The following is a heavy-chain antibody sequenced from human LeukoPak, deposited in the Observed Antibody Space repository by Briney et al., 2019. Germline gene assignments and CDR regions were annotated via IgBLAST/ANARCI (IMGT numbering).Heavy chain of an antibody. J-gene: IGHJ5*02. V-gene: IGHV1-69*05. CDR3: ASLDPDYGRFWFDP. CDR1: AGAFTIYT. Sequence: VASGKVSCTCAAGAFTIYTISLVRHRQGQGLGWVGRIIPIFGTANNAQKFQGKVTITTDESTSTAYMELSSLRSEDTAVYYCASLDPDYGRFWFDPWGQGTLVTVSS. D-gene: IGHD4-17*01. CDR2: IIPIFGTA.